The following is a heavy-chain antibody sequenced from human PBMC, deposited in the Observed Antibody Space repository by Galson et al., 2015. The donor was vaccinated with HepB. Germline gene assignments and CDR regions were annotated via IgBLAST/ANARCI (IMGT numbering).Heavy chain of an antibody. J-gene: IGHJ4*02. CDR1: GFTVSSNY. CDR2: IYSGGST. CDR3: ARGLKRDHRNDY. V-gene: IGHV3-66*01. Sequence: SLRLSCAASGFTVSSNYMSWVRQAPGKGLEWVSVIYSGGSTYYADSVKGRFTISRDNSKNTLYLQMNSLRAEDTAVYYCARGLKRDHRNDYWGQGTLVTVSS.